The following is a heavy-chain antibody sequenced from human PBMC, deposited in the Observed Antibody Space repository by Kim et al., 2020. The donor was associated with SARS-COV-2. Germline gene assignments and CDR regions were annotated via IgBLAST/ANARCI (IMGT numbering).Heavy chain of an antibody. D-gene: IGHD3-22*01. CDR3: VIDKCHRDDSQFND. J-gene: IGHJ4*02. V-gene: IGHV3-15*01. Sequence: GGSLRLSCIASGLTFTNAWMSWVRQAPGKGLEWVGRIKTKPEGGTTDYAAPVKGRFIVSRDDSKDILYLQMNSLKTEDTAVYYCVIDKCHRDDSQFNDWGQGTLVTVSS. CDR1: GLTFTNAW. CDR2: IKTKPEGGTT.